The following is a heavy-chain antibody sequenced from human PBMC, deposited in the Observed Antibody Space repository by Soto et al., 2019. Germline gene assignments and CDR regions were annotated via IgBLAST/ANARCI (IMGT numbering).Heavy chain of an antibody. CDR3: ATGDTAVGGKGLLDF. CDR1: GYTFTDYY. J-gene: IGHJ4*02. Sequence: ASVKVSCKVSGYTFTDYYMHWVQQAPGKGLEWMGLVDPEDDETMYAEKFQGRVTITADTSTDTVYMELTSLRSEDAAVYYCATGDTAVGGKGLLDFWGQGSLVTVSS. CDR2: VDPEDDET. V-gene: IGHV1-69-2*01. D-gene: IGHD3-16*01.